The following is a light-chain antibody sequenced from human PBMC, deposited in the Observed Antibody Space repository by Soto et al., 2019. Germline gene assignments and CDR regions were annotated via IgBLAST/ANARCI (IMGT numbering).Light chain of an antibody. V-gene: IGKV1-39*02. CDR2: AAS. CDR3: HEYNTWPWT. Sequence: DVQGTRVAFCLSGSVGERVTITCRASQSISSYLNWYQQKPGKAPKLLIYAASSLQSGVPSRFSGSGSGTDFTLTISSLQPEDFAVYYCHEYNTWPWTFGQGTKV. CDR1: QSISSY. J-gene: IGKJ1*01.